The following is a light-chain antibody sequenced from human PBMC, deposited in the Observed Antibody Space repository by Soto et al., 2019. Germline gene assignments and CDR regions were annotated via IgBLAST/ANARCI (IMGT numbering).Light chain of an antibody. CDR2: EVS. V-gene: IGLV2-14*01. J-gene: IGLJ3*02. CDR3: SSYTSSSTV. CDR1: SSDVGGYNY. Sequence: QSVLTQPASESGSPGQSITISCTGTSSDVGGYNYVSWYQQHPGKAPKLMIYEVSNRPSGVSNRFSGSKSGNTASLTISGLQAEDEADYYCSSYTSSSTVFGGGTKLTVL.